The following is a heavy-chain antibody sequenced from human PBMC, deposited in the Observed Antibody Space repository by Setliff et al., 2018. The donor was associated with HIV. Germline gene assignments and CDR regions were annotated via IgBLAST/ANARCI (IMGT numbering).Heavy chain of an antibody. V-gene: IGHV5-51*01. CDR2: IYPSDSNI. CDR3: ARRKGGGYNLYYFDF. Sequence: GESLKISCKGSGYSFTTYWIGWVRQMPGKGLEWMGIIYPSDSNIRYSPSFQGQVTISADKSTNTAYLQWSSLKAADTAMYYCARRKGGGYNLYYFDFWGQGTLVTVS. J-gene: IGHJ4*02. CDR1: GYSFTTYW. D-gene: IGHD5-12*01.